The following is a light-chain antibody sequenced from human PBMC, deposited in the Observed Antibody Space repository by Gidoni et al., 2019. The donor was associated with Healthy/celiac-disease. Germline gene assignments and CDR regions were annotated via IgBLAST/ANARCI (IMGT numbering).Light chain of an antibody. CDR2: SNN. J-gene: IGLJ2*01. CDR3: AAWDDSLNGLV. Sequence: QPFLTTPPSASGTPGQRVTISCSGSSSNIGSNTVNWYQQLPGTAPKLLIYSNNHRPSGVPDRFSGSKSGTSASLAISGLQSEDEADYYCAAWDDSLNGLVFGGGTKLTVL. V-gene: IGLV1-44*01. CDR1: SSNIGSNT.